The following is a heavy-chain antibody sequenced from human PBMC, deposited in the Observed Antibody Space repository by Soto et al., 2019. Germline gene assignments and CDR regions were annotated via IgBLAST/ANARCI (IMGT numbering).Heavy chain of an antibody. V-gene: IGHV1-18*01. CDR2: ISTYNGNT. CDR3: ARDPPFYGSGTSY. D-gene: IGHD3-10*01. J-gene: IGHJ4*02. Sequence: QVQLVQSGAEVKNPGASVKVSCKVSGYNFITYGISWVRQAPGQGLEWMGWISTYNGNTNYAQKFQGRVTMTTDTSTSTAYMQLRSLRSDDTAVYYCARDPPFYGSGTSYWGQGTLVTVSS. CDR1: GYNFITYG.